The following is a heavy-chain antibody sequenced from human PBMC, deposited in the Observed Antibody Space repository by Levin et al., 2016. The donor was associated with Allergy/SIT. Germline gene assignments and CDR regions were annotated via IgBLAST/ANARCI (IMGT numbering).Heavy chain of an antibody. D-gene: IGHD3-22*01. J-gene: IGHJ4*02. Sequence: VRQMPGKGLEWMGIIYPGDSDTRYSPSFQGQVTISADKSISTAYLQWSSLKASDTAMYYCASLDYYDSSGYVDYWGQGTLVTVSS. CDR3: ASLDYYDSSGYVDY. V-gene: IGHV5-51*01. CDR2: IYPGDSDT.